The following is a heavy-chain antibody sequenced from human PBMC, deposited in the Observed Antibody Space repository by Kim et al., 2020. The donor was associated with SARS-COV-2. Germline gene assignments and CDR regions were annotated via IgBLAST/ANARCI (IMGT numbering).Heavy chain of an antibody. D-gene: IGHD3-10*01. J-gene: IGHJ4*02. Sequence: GGSLRLSCAASGFTFSSYGMHWVRQAPGKGLEWVAVISYDGSNKYYADSVKGRFTISRDNSKNTLYLQMNSLRAEDTAVYYCAKDEWGSGSYYLDYWGQGTLVTVSS. CDR2: ISYDGSNK. CDR1: GFTFSSYG. V-gene: IGHV3-30*18. CDR3: AKDEWGSGSYYLDY.